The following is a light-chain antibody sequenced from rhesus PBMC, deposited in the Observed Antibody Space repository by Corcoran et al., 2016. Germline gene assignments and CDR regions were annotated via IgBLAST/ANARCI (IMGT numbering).Light chain of an antibody. CDR1: SSDIGGYNY. V-gene: IGLV2-32*02. CDR2: EVS. CDR3: SSYAGSNTYI. Sequence: QAALTPPRSVSGAPGQSITISCTGTSSDIGGYNYVSWYQQHPGTAPKLMIYEVSKRPSGVSDRFSGSKSGNTTSLTISGLQAEDEADYHCSSYAGSNTYIFGTGTRLTVL. J-gene: IGLJ1*01.